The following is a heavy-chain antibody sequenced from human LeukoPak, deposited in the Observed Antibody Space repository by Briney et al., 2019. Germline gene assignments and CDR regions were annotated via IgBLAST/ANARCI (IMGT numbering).Heavy chain of an antibody. CDR2: IYSGAAT. D-gene: IGHD3-22*01. CDR3: ATHDTSGYYKFDS. V-gene: IGHV3-53*01. J-gene: IGHJ4*02. CDR1: GFAVSRKY. Sequence: GGSLRLSCAASGFAVSRKYMSWVRQAPGKGLEWVSVIYSGAATYYADSVKGRFTISRVNSKNTLYLQMNSLRVEDTAIYYCATHDTSGYYKFDSWGQGTLVTVSS.